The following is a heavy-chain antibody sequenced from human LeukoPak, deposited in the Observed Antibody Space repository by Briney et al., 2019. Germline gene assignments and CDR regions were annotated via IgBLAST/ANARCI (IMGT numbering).Heavy chain of an antibody. J-gene: IGHJ4*02. V-gene: IGHV3-23*01. Sequence: GGSLRRSCAASGFTFSSYAMTWVRQAPGKGLEWVSTINDSGARTNYADSAKGRFTISRDNSMNTLYLQMNSLRADDTAVYYCASDYFLDYWGQGTLVTVSS. CDR1: GFTFSSYA. CDR3: ASDYFLDY. D-gene: IGHD6-25*01. CDR2: INDSGART.